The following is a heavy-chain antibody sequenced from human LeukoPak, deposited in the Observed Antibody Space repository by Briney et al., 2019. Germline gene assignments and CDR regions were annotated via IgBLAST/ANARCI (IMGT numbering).Heavy chain of an antibody. J-gene: IGHJ4*02. V-gene: IGHV3-7*01. CDR1: GLSFSGQW. Sequence: GGSLRLSCTASGLSFSGQWMNWVRQSPGQGLEWVANIKYDGSEKYYVDSVKGRFTISREDAKNSLSLQMDSVRPEDTAVYYCAFNNNFKYWGQGTLVTVSS. CDR3: AFNNNFKY. D-gene: IGHD1/OR15-1a*01. CDR2: IKYDGSEK.